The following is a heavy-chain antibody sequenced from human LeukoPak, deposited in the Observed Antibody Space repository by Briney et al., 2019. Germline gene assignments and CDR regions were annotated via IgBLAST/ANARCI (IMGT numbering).Heavy chain of an antibody. V-gene: IGHV3-15*01. CDR3: TTDGVGVEGATYDN. J-gene: IGHJ4*02. D-gene: IGHD1-26*01. Sequence: GGSLRLSCAVSGFTFTNYWMSWARQSPGKGLEWVGRIKAKAHGGTIEYAAPVKGRFTISRDDSKNTLYLQMNSLKTEDTAVYYCTTDGVGVEGATYDNWGQGTLVSVSS. CDR2: IKAKAHGGTI. CDR1: GFTFTNYW.